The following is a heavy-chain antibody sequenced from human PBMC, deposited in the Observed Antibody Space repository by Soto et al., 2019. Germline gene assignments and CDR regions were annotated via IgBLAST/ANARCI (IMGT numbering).Heavy chain of an antibody. CDR3: ARDKLTGLFDY. CDR1: GGSFSGYY. V-gene: IGHV4-34*01. D-gene: IGHD2-8*02. CDR2: INHSGST. J-gene: IGHJ4*02. Sequence: PSETLSLTCAVYGGSFSGYYWTWIRQPPGTGLEWIGEINHSGSTNYNPSLKSRVTISVDTSKNQFSLKLTSVTAADTAVYYCARDKLTGLFDYGGRGPLVTVSS.